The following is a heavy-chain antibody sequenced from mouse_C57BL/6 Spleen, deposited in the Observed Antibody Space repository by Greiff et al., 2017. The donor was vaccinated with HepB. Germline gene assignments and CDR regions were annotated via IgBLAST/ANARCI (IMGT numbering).Heavy chain of an antibody. D-gene: IGHD2-5*01. CDR3: ARTYSNLEPFDY. CDR2: INPGSGGT. V-gene: IGHV1-54*01. Sequence: QVQLQQSGAELVRPGTSVKVSCKASGYAFTNYLIEWVKQRPGQGLEWIGVINPGSGGTNYNVKFKGKATLTADKSSSTAYMQLSSLTSEDSAVYFCARTYSNLEPFDYWGQGTTLTVSS. J-gene: IGHJ2*01. CDR1: GYAFTNYL.